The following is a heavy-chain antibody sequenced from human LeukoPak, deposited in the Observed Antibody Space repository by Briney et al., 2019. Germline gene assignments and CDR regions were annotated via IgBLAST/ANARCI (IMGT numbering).Heavy chain of an antibody. Sequence: PSETLSLTCTLSGGSISTYHWSWIRQAPGKGLEWIGSIYYSGSTYYNPSLKSRVTISVDTSKNQFSLKLSSVTAADTAVYYCARVHQGLDYWGQGTLVTVSS. J-gene: IGHJ4*02. D-gene: IGHD2-2*01. CDR3: ARVHQGLDY. V-gene: IGHV4-59*12. CDR1: GGSISTYH. CDR2: IYYSGST.